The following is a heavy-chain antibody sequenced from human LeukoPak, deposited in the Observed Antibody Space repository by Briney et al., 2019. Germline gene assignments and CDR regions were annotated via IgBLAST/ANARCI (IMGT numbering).Heavy chain of an antibody. V-gene: IGHV1-2*02. CDR1: GYTFTGYY. Sequence: ASVKVSCKASGYTFTGYYMHWVRQAPGQGLEWMGWINPNSGGTNYAQKFQGRVTMTRDTSISTAYMELSRLRSDDTAVYYCARVRGYCSSTSCSPFNWFDPWGQGTLVTVSP. CDR2: INPNSGGT. CDR3: ARVRGYCSSTSCSPFNWFDP. J-gene: IGHJ5*02. D-gene: IGHD2-2*01.